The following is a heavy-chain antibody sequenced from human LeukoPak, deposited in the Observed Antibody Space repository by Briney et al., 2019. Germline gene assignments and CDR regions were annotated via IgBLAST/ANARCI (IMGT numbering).Heavy chain of an antibody. CDR3: ASLRYFDWSCRFDP. Sequence: PSETLSLTCTVSGGSISSGGYYWSWIRQHPGKGLEWIGYIYYSGSTYYNPSLKSRVTVSVDTSKNQFSLKLSSVTAADTAVYYCASLRYFDWSCRFDPWGQGTLVTVSS. D-gene: IGHD3-9*01. V-gene: IGHV4-31*03. J-gene: IGHJ5*02. CDR1: GGSISSGGYY. CDR2: IYYSGST.